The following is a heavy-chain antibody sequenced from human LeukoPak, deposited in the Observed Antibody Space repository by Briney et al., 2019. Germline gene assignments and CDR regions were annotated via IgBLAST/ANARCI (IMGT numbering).Heavy chain of an antibody. CDR3: ASPDYDIVTGYWGRDY. CDR1: GGSISSYY. Sequence: SETLSLTCTVSGGSISSYYWSWIRQPPGKGLEWIGYIYYSGSTNYNPSLKSRVTISGDTSKNQFSLQLSSVTAADTAVYYCASPDYDIVTGYWGRDYWGQGTLVTVSS. J-gene: IGHJ4*02. V-gene: IGHV4-59*12. D-gene: IGHD3-9*01. CDR2: IYYSGST.